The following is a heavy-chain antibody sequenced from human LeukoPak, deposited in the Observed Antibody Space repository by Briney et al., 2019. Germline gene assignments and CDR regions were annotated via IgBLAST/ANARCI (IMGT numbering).Heavy chain of an antibody. CDR1: GYTLTELS. CDR3: ATDLSPPVALGQGY. Sequence: GASVKVSCKVSGYTLTELSMHWVRQAPGKGLEWMGGFDPEDGETIYAQKFQGRVTMTEDTSTDTAYMELSSLRSEDTAVYSCATDLSPPVALGQGYWGQGTLVTVSP. J-gene: IGHJ4*02. D-gene: IGHD2/OR15-2a*01. V-gene: IGHV1-24*01. CDR2: FDPEDGET.